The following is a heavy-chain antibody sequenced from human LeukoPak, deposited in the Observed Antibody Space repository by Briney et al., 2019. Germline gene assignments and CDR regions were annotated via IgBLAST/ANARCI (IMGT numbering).Heavy chain of an antibody. CDR2: ISWKSGSL. V-gene: IGHV3-9*03. CDR3: AKDMSSGYYSMEAFDI. D-gene: IGHD3-22*01. J-gene: IGHJ3*02. CDR1: GFTFDDYA. Sequence: GRSLRLSCAASGFTFDDYAMHWVRQAPGKGLEWVSGISWKSGSLGYADSVKGRFTISRDNARNSLYLQMNSLRAEDMALYYCAKDMSSGYYSMEAFDIWGQGIMVTVSS.